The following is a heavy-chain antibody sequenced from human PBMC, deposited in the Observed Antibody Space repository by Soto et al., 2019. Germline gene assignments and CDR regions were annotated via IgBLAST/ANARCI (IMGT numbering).Heavy chain of an antibody. D-gene: IGHD2-21*02. V-gene: IGHV1-69*12. J-gene: IGHJ4*02. CDR1: GGTFSSYA. CDR3: ERATNCGGDCNFDY. CDR2: IIPIFGTA. Sequence: QVQLVQSGAEVKKPGSSVKVSCKASGGTFSSYAISWVRQAPGQGLEWMGGIIPIFGTANYAQKFQGRVTITEDESTSTDYMKLSSLRSEETAVYYCERATNCGGDCNFDYWGQGTLVTVSS.